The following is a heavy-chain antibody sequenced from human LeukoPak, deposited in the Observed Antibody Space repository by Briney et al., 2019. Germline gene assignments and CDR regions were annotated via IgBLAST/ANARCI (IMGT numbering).Heavy chain of an antibody. CDR3: AKQHGNFDS. Sequence: GGSLRLSCAASGFILSSYAMSWVRQAPGKGLEWVSHISASGGTIYYADSVKGRFTISRDNSKNTLYLQMNSLRAEDTALYYCAKQHGNFDSWGQGTLVTVSS. D-gene: IGHD1-26*01. CDR2: ISASGGTI. CDR1: GFILSSYA. V-gene: IGHV3-23*01. J-gene: IGHJ4*02.